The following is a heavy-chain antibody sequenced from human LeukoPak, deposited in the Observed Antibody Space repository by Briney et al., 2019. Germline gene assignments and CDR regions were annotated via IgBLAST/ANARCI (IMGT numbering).Heavy chain of an antibody. CDR3: AGHHPRNTVDF. CDR1: GGSISSYY. V-gene: IGHV4-59*08. Sequence: SETLSLTCSGSGGSISSYYWSWIRQPPGKGLEWIGYISYSGSTNYNPSLKSRVTISLDTSKNQFSLKLSSVTAADTAVYYCAGHHPRNTVDFWGQGTLVTVSS. J-gene: IGHJ4*02. CDR2: ISYSGST. D-gene: IGHD2/OR15-2a*01.